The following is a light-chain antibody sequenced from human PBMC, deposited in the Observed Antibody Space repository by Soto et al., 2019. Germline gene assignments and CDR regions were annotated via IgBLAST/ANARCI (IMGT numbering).Light chain of an antibody. J-gene: IGKJ1*01. CDR3: QHSYITPQT. V-gene: IGKV1-39*01. CDR1: QSIGRF. CDR2: DAS. Sequence: DIQMTQSPSTLSASVGDRVTITCRASQSIGRFLAWYQHQPGKAPKLLIYDASTLESGVPPRFSGSGSGTDFTLTISSLQPEDFATYFCQHSYITPQTFGQGTKVDIK.